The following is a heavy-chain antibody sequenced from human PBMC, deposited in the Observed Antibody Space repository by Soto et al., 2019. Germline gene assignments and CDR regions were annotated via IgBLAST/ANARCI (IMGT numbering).Heavy chain of an antibody. V-gene: IGHV1-8*01. D-gene: IGHD2-2*01. CDR1: GYTFTSYD. CDR3: ARGLRGYCSSTSCQYYFDY. J-gene: IGHJ4*02. Sequence: RASVKVSCKASGYTFTSYDINWVRQATGQGLEWMGWMNPNSGNTGYAQKFQGRVTMTRNTSISTAYMELSSLRSEDTAVYYCARGLRGYCSSTSCQYYFDYWGQGTLVTVSS. CDR2: MNPNSGNT.